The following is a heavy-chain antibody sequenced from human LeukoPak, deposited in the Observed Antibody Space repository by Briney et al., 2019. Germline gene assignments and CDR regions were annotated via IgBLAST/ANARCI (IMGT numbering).Heavy chain of an antibody. CDR1: GGTFSSYT. J-gene: IGHJ4*02. CDR3: ATSGAYYDSSGYY. CDR2: IIPILGIA. Sequence: SVKVSCKASGGTFSSYTISWVRQAPGQGLEWMGRIIPILGIANYAQKFQGRVTITADKSTSTAYMELSSLRSEDTAVYYCATSGAYYDSSGYYWGQGTLVTVSS. V-gene: IGHV1-69*02. D-gene: IGHD3-22*01.